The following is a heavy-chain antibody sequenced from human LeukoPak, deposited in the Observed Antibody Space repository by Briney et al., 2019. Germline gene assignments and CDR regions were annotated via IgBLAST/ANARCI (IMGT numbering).Heavy chain of an antibody. Sequence: PSEGLSLTCIVSGGSTSRSRYYWGWTRHPPGRGREWSRSIYYSGSTDYNTSLKSRVTISVDTSKNQFSLKLSSVTAADTAVYYCARDLIYSNFFDYWGQGTLVTVSS. CDR1: GGSTSRSRYY. V-gene: IGHV4-39*07. CDR2: IYYSGST. D-gene: IGHD4-11*01. J-gene: IGHJ4*02. CDR3: ARDLIYSNFFDY.